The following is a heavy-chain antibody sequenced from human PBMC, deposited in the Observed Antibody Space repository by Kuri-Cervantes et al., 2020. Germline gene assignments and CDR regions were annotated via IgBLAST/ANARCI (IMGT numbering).Heavy chain of an antibody. J-gene: IGHJ4*02. D-gene: IGHD6-13*01. Sequence: GGSLRLSCAASGFTFSSYSMNWVRQAPGKGLEWVSYISSSSRTIYYADSVKGRFTISRDNSKNTLYLQMNSLRAEDTAVYYCAGYSSGWSGSAFDYWGQGTLVTVSS. CDR2: ISSSSRTI. V-gene: IGHV3-48*01. CDR3: AGYSSGWSGSAFDY. CDR1: GFTFSSYS.